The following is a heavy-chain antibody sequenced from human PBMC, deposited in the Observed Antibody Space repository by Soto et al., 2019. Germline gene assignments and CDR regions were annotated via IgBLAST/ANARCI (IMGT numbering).Heavy chain of an antibody. CDR2: IWNDGSNK. J-gene: IGHJ4*02. Sequence: QVHLVESGGGVVQPGRSLRLSCAASGFTFSSYGMHWVRQAPGKGLEWVAVIWNDGSNKYYADSVKGRLTISRDNSKNTLYLQMNTLRVEDTAIYYCARGGIGYYNFDFWGQGTLVSVSS. V-gene: IGHV3-33*01. D-gene: IGHD3-3*01. CDR1: GFTFSSYG. CDR3: ARGGIGYYNFDF.